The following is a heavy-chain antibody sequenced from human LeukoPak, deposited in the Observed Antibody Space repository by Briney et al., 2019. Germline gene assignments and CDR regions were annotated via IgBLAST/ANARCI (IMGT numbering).Heavy chain of an antibody. V-gene: IGHV4-39*01. Sequence: SETLSLTCTVSGGSINSSSHYWGWIRQPPGKGLEWIGSIYYSGSSHYNPSLKSRVTISVDTSKNQFSLKLSSLTAADTAVYYCARHIRAYFDSWGQGTLVTVSS. D-gene: IGHD2-2*02. J-gene: IGHJ4*02. CDR2: IYYSGSS. CDR1: GGSINSSSHY. CDR3: ARHIRAYFDS.